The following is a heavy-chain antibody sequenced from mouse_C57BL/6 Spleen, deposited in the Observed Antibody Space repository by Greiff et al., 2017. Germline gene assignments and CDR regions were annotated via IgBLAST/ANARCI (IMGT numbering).Heavy chain of an antibody. Sequence: QVQLQQPGAELVKPGASVKMSCKASGYTFTSYWITWVKQRPGQGLEWIGDIYPGSGSTNYNEKFKSKATLTVDTSSSTAYMQLSSLTSEDSAVYYCAGAVVATPDAMDYWGQGTSVTVSS. V-gene: IGHV1-55*01. D-gene: IGHD1-1*01. CDR1: GYTFTSYW. CDR2: IYPGSGST. CDR3: AGAVVATPDAMDY. J-gene: IGHJ4*01.